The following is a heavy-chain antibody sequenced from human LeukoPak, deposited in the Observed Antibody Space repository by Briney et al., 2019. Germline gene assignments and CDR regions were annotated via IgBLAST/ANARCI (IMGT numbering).Heavy chain of an antibody. D-gene: IGHD3-10*01. J-gene: IGHJ4*02. CDR1: GGSISSSNW. Sequence: SETLSLTCAVSGGSISSSNWWSWVRQPPGKGLEWSGEIYHSGSTNYNPSLKSRVTISVDKSKNQFSLKLSSVTAADTAVYYCARVAMVRGVIASDYWGQGTLVTVSS. V-gene: IGHV4-4*02. CDR3: ARVAMVRGVIASDY. CDR2: IYHSGST.